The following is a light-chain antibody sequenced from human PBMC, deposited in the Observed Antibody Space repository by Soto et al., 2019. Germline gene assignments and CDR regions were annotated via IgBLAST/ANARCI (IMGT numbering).Light chain of an antibody. CDR1: SSDVGGHND. CDR2: AVS. CDR3: SSYTSDITPYV. J-gene: IGLJ1*01. Sequence: QSVLTQPASVSGSPGQSITISCTGTSSDVGGHNDVSWYQQHPGKAPKLLIYAVSNRPSGVSNRFSGSKSGNTASLPISALQAEDEADYYCSSYTSDITPYVFGTGTKVTVL. V-gene: IGLV2-14*01.